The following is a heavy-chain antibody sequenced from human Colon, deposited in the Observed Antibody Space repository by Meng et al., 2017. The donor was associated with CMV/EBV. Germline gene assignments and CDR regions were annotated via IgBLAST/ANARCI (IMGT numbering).Heavy chain of an antibody. D-gene: IGHD5/OR15-5a*01. CDR2: IYSSGGT. CDR3: ARVMSTAGGAVD. V-gene: IGHV4-61*05. J-gene: IGHJ4*02. Sequence: SETLSLTCTVSGASISSRSHYWGWIRQPPGKGLEWIGYIYSSGGTHYNPSLKSRVTISADMPKKQFSLKLSSVTAADTAVYYCARVMSTAGGAVDWGQGTLVTVSS. CDR1: GASISSRSHY.